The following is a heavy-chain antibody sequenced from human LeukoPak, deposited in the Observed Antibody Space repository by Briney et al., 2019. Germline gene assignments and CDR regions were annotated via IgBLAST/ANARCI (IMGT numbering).Heavy chain of an antibody. CDR1: GFTFSSYA. CDR2: ISGSGGST. Sequence: GGSLRLSCAASGFTFSSYAMSWVRQAPGKGLEWVSAISGSGGSTYYADSVKGRFTISRDNSKNTLYLQMNSLRAEDTAVYYCAKISKITYYYDSSGYFAFDYWGQGTLVTVSS. CDR3: AKISKITYYYDSSGYFAFDY. J-gene: IGHJ4*02. V-gene: IGHV3-23*01. D-gene: IGHD3-22*01.